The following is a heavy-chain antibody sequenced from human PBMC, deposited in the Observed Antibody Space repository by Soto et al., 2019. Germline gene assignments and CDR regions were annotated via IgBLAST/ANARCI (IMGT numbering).Heavy chain of an antibody. Sequence: SETLSLTCAVYGGSFSNHYWSWVRQSPGKGLEWIGEIKQSGSTNYNPSLKSRVTISIDTSKNQFSLKLSSETAADTALYYCARESAGFFWSGFYPLDSWGQGTLVTVSS. CDR1: GGSFSNHY. V-gene: IGHV4-34*01. CDR2: IKQSGST. J-gene: IGHJ4*02. D-gene: IGHD3-3*01. CDR3: ARESAGFFWSGFYPLDS.